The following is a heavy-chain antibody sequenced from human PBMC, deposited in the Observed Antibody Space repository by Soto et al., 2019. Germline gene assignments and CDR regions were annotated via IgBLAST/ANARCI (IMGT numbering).Heavy chain of an antibody. D-gene: IGHD3-3*01. Sequence: SVKVSCKASGGTFSSYTISWVRQAPGQGLEWMGRITPILGIANYAQKFQGRVTITADKSTSTAYMELSSLRSEDTAVYYCARLPYYDFWSVDLGDAFDIWGQGTMVTVSS. V-gene: IGHV1-69*02. CDR2: ITPILGIA. CDR1: GGTFSSYT. J-gene: IGHJ3*02. CDR3: ARLPYYDFWSVDLGDAFDI.